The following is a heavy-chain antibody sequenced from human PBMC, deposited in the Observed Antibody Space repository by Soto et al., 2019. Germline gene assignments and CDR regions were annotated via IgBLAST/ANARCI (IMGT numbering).Heavy chain of an antibody. CDR2: INHTGGT. CDR3: ATRITVFGLLIPPFDP. J-gene: IGHJ5*02. CDR1: GGSVNGYY. V-gene: IGHV4-34*01. Sequence: SETLSLTCAVYGGSVNGYYWNWIRKPPGKGLEWIGEINHTGGTHYNPSLKSRVTMSVDTSKNQFSLRLSSVTAADTAIYYCATRITVFGLLIPPFDPWGQGTQVTVSS. D-gene: IGHD3-3*01.